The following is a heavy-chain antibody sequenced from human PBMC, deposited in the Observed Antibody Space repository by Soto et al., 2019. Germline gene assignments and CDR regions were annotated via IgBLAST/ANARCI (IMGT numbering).Heavy chain of an antibody. CDR3: ARGHIVVVPAAPDWFDP. CDR2: INPSGGST. CDR1: GYTFTSYY. V-gene: IGHV1-46*01. D-gene: IGHD2-2*01. J-gene: IGHJ5*02. Sequence: ASVKVSCKASGYTFTSYYMHWVRQAPGQGLEWMGIINPSGGSTSYAQKFQGRVTMTRDTSTSTVYMELSSLRSEDTAVYYCARGHIVVVPAAPDWFDPWGQGTLVTVSS.